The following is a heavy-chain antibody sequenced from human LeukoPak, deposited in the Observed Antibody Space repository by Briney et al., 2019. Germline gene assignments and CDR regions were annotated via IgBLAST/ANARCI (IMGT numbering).Heavy chain of an antibody. CDR2: IYYSGST. Sequence: SETLSLTCTVSGGSISSGDYYWSWIRQPPGKGLEWIGYIYYSGSTYYNPSLKSRVTISVDTSKNQFSLKLSSVTAADTAVYYCARLHCSSTSCKDDWGQGTLVTVSS. J-gene: IGHJ4*02. CDR1: GGSISSGDYY. D-gene: IGHD2-2*01. CDR3: ARLHCSSTSCKDD. V-gene: IGHV4-30-4*01.